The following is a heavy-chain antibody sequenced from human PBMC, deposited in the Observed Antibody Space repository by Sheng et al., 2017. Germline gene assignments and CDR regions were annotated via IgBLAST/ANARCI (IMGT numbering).Heavy chain of an antibody. CDR1: GFTFSSYA. V-gene: IGHV3-30*04. D-gene: IGHD2-2*01. CDR2: ISYDGSNK. CDR3: ASESPDIAVVPAGRDY. Sequence: QVQLVESGGGVVQPGRSLRLSCAASGFTFSSYAMHWVRQAPGKGLEWVAVISYDGSNKYYADSVKGRFTISRDNSKNTLYLQMNSLRAEDTAVYYCASESPDIAVVPAGRDYWGQGTLVTVSS. J-gene: IGHJ4*02.